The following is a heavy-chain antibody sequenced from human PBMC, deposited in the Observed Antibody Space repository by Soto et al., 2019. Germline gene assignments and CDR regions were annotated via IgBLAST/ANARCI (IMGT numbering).Heavy chain of an antibody. D-gene: IGHD3-16*02. CDR1: GFTFSSYA. CDR3: AKDASLHLGELSSVLLFDY. V-gene: IGHV3-23*01. Sequence: EVQLLESGGGLVQPGGSLRLSCAASGFTFSSYAMSWVRQAPGKGLEWVSAISGSGGSTYYAGSVKGRFTISRDNSKNTLYLQMNSLRAEDTAVYYCAKDASLHLGELSSVLLFDYWGQGTLVTVSS. CDR2: ISGSGGST. J-gene: IGHJ4*02.